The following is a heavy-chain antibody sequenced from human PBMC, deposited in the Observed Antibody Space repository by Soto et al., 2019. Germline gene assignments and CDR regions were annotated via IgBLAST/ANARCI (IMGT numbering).Heavy chain of an antibody. J-gene: IGHJ4*02. V-gene: IGHV1-69*01. CDR3: ARSQLGIGGGSCYYCYYFDY. CDR2: IIPIFGTP. Sequence: QVQPGQSGAEVKKPGASVKVSCTASGGTFSSYAISWVRQAPGHGLEWMGGIIPIFGTPNYAQKFQGRVTITADEATSTAYMEMSSLAAEDTAVYYCARSQLGIGGGSCYYCYYFDYWGQGTMVTVS. D-gene: IGHD2-15*01. CDR1: GGTFSSYA.